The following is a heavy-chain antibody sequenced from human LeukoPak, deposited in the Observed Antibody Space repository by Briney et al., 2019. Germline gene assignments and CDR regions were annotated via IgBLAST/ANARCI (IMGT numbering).Heavy chain of an antibody. D-gene: IGHD4-11*01. Sequence: SETLSLTCTVSGGPISSSSYYWGWIRQPPGKGLEWIGSIYYSGSTYYNPSLKSRVTISVDTSKNQFSLKLSSVTAADTAVYYCATLETTYYYMDVWGKGTTVTVSS. CDR3: ATLETTYYYMDV. J-gene: IGHJ6*03. CDR2: IYYSGST. CDR1: GGPISSSSYY. V-gene: IGHV4-39*01.